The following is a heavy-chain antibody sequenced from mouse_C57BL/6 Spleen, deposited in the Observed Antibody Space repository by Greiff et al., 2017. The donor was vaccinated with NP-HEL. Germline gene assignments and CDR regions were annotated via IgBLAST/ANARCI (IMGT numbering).Heavy chain of an antibody. CDR1: GYTFTSYW. V-gene: IGHV1-74*01. CDR2: IHPSDSDT. J-gene: IGHJ4*01. Sequence: QVQLKQPGAELVKPGASVKVSCKASGYTFTSYWMHWVKQRPGQGLEWIGRIHPSDSDTNYNQKFKGKATLTVDKSSSTAYMQLSSLTSEDSAVYYCAMRGYYGSSSYAMDYWGQGTSVTVSS. D-gene: IGHD1-1*01. CDR3: AMRGYYGSSSYAMDY.